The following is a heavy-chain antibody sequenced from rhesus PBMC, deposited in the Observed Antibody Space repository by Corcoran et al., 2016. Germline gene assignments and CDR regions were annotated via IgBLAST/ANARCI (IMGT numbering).Heavy chain of an antibody. V-gene: IGHV4-160*01. D-gene: IGHD3-3*01. CDR1: GGSISGYY. J-gene: IGHJ3*01. CDR3: ATRYYNFWSGSFDAFYF. CDR2: IYGRGATP. Sequence: QVQLQESGPGLVKPSETLSLTCAVSGGSISGYYWSWIRQPPGKGLEWIGRIYGRGATPDYTPSLKGLVTISTDTSKSQFSLKLSSVPAADTAVYYCATRYYNFWSGSFDAFYFWGQGLRVTVSS.